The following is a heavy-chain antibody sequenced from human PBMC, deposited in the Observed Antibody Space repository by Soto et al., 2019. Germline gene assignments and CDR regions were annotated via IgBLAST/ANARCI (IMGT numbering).Heavy chain of an antibody. CDR1: GFTFSGSA. CDR2: IRSKANSYAT. D-gene: IGHD6-19*01. CDR3: TRLGYLAVAGPIRRYYYYGMDV. Sequence: GGSLRLSCAASGFTFSGSAMHWVRQASGKGLEWVGRIRSKANSYATAYAAPVKGRFTISRDDSKNTAYLQMNSLKTEDTAVYYCTRLGYLAVAGPIRRYYYYGMDVWGQGTPVTVSS. V-gene: IGHV3-73*01. J-gene: IGHJ6*02.